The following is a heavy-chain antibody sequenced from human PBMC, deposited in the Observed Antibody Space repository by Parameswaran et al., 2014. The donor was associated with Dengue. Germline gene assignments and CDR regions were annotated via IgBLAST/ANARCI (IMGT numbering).Heavy chain of an antibody. CDR2: ISYDGSNK. V-gene: IGHV3-30*18. Sequence: VRQMPRKGAGVVAVISYDGSNKYYADSVKGRFTISRDNSKNTLYLQMNSLRAEDTAVYYCAKGPKHYFTMIVVENYGMDVWGQGTTVTVSS. CDR3: AKGPKHYFTMIVVENYGMDV. D-gene: IGHD3-22*01. J-gene: IGHJ6*02.